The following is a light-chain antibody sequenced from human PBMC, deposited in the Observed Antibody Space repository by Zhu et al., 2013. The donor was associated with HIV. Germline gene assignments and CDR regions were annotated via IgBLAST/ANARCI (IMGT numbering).Light chain of an antibody. Sequence: QSALTQPASVSGSPGQSITISCTGTSSDIGNYNLVSWYQQHPGRAPKLIIYEITNRPSGVSNRFSGSKSGNTASLTISGFQAEDEADYYCSSYTSTSTVVFGGGTKLTVL. CDR1: SSDIGNYNL. CDR3: SSYTSTSTVV. CDR2: EIT. V-gene: IGLV2-14*02. J-gene: IGLJ2*01.